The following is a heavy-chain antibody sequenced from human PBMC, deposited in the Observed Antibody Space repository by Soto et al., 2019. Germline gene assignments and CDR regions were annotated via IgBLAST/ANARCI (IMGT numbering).Heavy chain of an antibody. CDR1: GFTFTSSA. CDR3: AAPITGTTRWSFDY. J-gene: IGHJ4*02. D-gene: IGHD1-7*01. CDR2: IVVGSGNT. Sequence: GASVKVSCKASGFTFTSSAVQWVRQARGQRLERIGWIVVGSGNTNYAQKFQERVTITRDMSTSTAYMELSSLRSEDTAVYYCAAPITGTTRWSFDYWGQGTLVTVSS. V-gene: IGHV1-58*01.